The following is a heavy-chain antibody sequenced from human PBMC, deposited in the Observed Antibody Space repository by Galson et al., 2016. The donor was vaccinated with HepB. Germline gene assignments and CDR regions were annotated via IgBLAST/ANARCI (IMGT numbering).Heavy chain of an antibody. J-gene: IGHJ4*02. D-gene: IGHD4-17*01. CDR1: GLSLSTYW. CDR2: IKQDGSEK. Sequence: SLRLSCAASGLSLSTYWMIWVRQAPGKGLEWVANIKQDGSEKYYVDSAKGRFTISRDNSKNSLYLQMNSLGAEDTAVYYCASRSDGVPYHWGQGTLVTVSS. CDR3: ASRSDGVPYH. V-gene: IGHV3-7*03.